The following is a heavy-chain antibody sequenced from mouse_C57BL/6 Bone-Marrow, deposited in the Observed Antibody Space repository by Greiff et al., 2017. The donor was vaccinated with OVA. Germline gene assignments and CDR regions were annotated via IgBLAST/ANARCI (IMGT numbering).Heavy chain of an antibody. V-gene: IGHV8-8*01. CDR1: GFSLSTFGMG. CDR2: IWWDDDK. D-gene: IGHD2-1*01. Sequence: QVQLKESGPGILQPSQTLSLTCSFSGFSLSTFGMGVGWIRQPSGKGLEWLAHIWWDDDKYYNPALKSRLTISKDTSKNQVFLKIANVDTADTATYYCARILYGNYEAWFAYWGQGTLVTVSA. J-gene: IGHJ3*01. CDR3: ARILYGNYEAWFAY.